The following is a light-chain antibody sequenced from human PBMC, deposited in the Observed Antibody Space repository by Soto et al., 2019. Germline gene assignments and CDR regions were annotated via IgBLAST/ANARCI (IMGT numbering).Light chain of an antibody. CDR1: TSNIGSNY. V-gene: IGLV1-47*01. CDR3: AAWDDSLSGRV. Sequence: QSVLTQPPSASGTPGQRVTISCSGSTSNIGSNYVYWYQQLPGTAPKLLIYMNNQRHSGVPDRFSGSKSGTSASLAISGLRSEDEADYYCAAWDDSLSGRVFGGGTKLTVL. J-gene: IGLJ2*01. CDR2: MNN.